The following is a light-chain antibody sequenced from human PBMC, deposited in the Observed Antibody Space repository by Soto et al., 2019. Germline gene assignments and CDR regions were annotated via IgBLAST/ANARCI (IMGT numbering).Light chain of an antibody. CDR3: QQYNQWPLT. V-gene: IGKV3-15*01. CDR2: DAS. Sequence: EIVMTQSPASLSVSPGERATLSCRASQSVSSNFAWYQQKPGQAPRLLIYDASTRATGIPARFSGSGSGTDFILPISSLQSEDFAVYYCQQYNQWPLTFGGGTKVEIK. CDR1: QSVSSN. J-gene: IGKJ4*01.